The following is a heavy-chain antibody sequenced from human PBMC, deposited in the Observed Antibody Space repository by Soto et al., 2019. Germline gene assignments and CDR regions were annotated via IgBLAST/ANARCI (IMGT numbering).Heavy chain of an antibody. CDR2: ISYDGSNT. D-gene: IGHD2-15*01. J-gene: IGHJ6*02. V-gene: IGHV3-30*18. Sequence: VQLVESGGGVVQPGRSLRLSCAASGFTFSTYGMHWVRQAPGKGLEWVAVISYDGSNTYYADSVKGRFTISRDNSKNTLYLQMNSLRAEDTAVHYCAKNCYMYYYYYGMDVWGQGTTFTVSS. CDR1: GFTFSTYG. CDR3: AKNCYMYYYYYGMDV.